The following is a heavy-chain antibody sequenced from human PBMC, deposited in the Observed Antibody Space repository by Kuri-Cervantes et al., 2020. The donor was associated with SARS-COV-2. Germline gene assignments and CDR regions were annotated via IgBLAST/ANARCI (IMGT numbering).Heavy chain of an antibody. D-gene: IGHD1-26*01. Sequence: GESLRLSCAASGFTFSSYGMHWVRQAPGKGLEWVAFIRYDGSNKYYADSVKGRFTISRDNSKNTLYLQMNSLRAEDTAVYYCARGDSGSYRARAFDIWGQGTMVTVSS. J-gene: IGHJ3*02. CDR1: GFTFSSYG. CDR3: ARGDSGSYRARAFDI. V-gene: IGHV3-30*02. CDR2: IRYDGSNK.